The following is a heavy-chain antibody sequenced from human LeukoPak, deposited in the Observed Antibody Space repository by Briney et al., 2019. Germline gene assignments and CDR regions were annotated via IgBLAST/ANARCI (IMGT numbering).Heavy chain of an antibody. CDR3: ARIRPGPQGGSNYYYGMDV. CDR2: IYYSGST. V-gene: IGHV4-59*01. CDR1: GGPISNYY. J-gene: IGHJ6*02. D-gene: IGHD1-26*01. Sequence: SETLSLTCTVSGGPISNYYWSWIRQLPGKGLEWIGYIYYSGSTNYNPSLKSRVTISVDTSKNQFSLKLSSVTAADTAVYYCARIRPGPQGGSNYYYGMDVWGQGTTVTVSS.